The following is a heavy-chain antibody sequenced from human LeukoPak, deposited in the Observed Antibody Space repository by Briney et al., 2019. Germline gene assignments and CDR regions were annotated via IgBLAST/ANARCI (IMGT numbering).Heavy chain of an antibody. J-gene: IGHJ4*02. Sequence: GALRLSCAASGFTFSDYYMSWIRQAPGKGLEWVSYINSSGSTIYYADSVKGRFTISRDNAKNSLYLQMNSLRAEDTAVYYCARDYGPTRGPGYSEGDYWGQGTLVTVSS. V-gene: IGHV3-11*01. CDR2: INSSGSTI. CDR3: ARDYGPTRGPGYSEGDY. D-gene: IGHD5-18*01. CDR1: GFTFSDYY.